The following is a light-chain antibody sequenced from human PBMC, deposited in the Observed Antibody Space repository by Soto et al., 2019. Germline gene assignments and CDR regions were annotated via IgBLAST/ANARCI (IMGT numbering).Light chain of an antibody. V-gene: IGKV1-5*03. J-gene: IGKJ4*01. CDR1: QSISSW. CDR3: QQYNSYPLT. Sequence: IQMTPSPSTLSASVGDRVPITCLASQSISSWLAWYKQKQGKAPKLLIYKESSLESGVPSRFSGSGSGKEFTITISSLQHDDFETYYCQQYNSYPLTFGGGTKGDIK. CDR2: KES.